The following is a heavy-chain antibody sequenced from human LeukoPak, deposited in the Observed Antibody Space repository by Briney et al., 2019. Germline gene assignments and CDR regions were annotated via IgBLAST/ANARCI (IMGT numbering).Heavy chain of an antibody. CDR1: GVTFSSYS. Sequence: PGGALRHSCAASGVTFSSYSMNGVREAPGEGVGWGSSISSSRSYIYYAESVRGGVTISREKAKNSLYLQMNSLRAEDTAVYYCARDDYYASSGKRRVFDYWGPGTLVTASS. J-gene: IGHJ4*02. CDR3: ARDDYYASSGKRRVFDY. D-gene: IGHD3-22*01. CDR2: ISSSRSYI. V-gene: IGHV3-21*01.